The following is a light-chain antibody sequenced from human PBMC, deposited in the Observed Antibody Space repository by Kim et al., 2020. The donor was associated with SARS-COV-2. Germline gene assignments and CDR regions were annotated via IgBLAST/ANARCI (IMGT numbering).Light chain of an antibody. V-gene: IGKV1-5*01. CDR3: HQYNTHYS. Sequence: SAAVGDGVIIGCRAGRSVDRWVAWYQHEPGTAPKVLIYDASSLKSGVPSRFSGSGSGTQFTLTIDNVQPDDSATYYCHQYNTHYSFGQGTKLEI. CDR2: DAS. J-gene: IGKJ2*01. CDR1: RSVDRW.